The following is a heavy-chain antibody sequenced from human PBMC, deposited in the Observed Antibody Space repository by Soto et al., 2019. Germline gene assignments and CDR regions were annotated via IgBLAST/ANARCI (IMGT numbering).Heavy chain of an antibody. V-gene: IGHV4-34*01. J-gene: IGHJ4*02. CDR2: ISHSGST. CDR3: ARGYESSRRYLPLLDY. D-gene: IGHD3-22*01. Sequence: WTWIRQTPGKGLEWIGEISHSGSTNYNPSLMSRATMSADTSKKQFSLRLSSVTAADTALYFCARGYESSRRYLPLLDYWGQGTLVTVSS.